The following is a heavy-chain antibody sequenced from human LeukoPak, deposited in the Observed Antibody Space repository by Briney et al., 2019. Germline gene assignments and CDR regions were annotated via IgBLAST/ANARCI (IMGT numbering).Heavy chain of an antibody. CDR1: GFTFSSYS. D-gene: IGHD6-19*01. CDR3: ARSSYSSGWYVMGY. Sequence: GGSLRLSCAASGFTFSSYSMNWVRQAPGKGLEWVSSISSSSSYIYYADSVKGRFTISRDNAKNTLYLQMSSLRAEDTSLYYCARSSYSSGWYVMGYWGQGTLVTVSS. J-gene: IGHJ4*02. V-gene: IGHV3-21*01. CDR2: ISSSSSYI.